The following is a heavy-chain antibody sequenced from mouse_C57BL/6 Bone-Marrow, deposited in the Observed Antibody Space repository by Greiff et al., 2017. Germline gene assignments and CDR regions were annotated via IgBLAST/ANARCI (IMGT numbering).Heavy chain of an antibody. J-gene: IGHJ4*01. Sequence: QVQLQQPGAELVKLGASVKLSCKASGYTFTNYWMHWVKQRPGQGLEWIGMMHPNGGSPDYNEKFKSEATLSVDKSSRTAYMELSSLTSEDSAVYYCARSYDYDDYTMDYWGQGTSVTVSS. CDR3: ARSYDYDDYTMDY. CDR2: MHPNGGSP. V-gene: IGHV1-64*01. CDR1: GYTFTNYW. D-gene: IGHD2-4*01.